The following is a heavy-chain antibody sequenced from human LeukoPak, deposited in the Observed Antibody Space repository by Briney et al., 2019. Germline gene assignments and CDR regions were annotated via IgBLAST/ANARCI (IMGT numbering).Heavy chain of an antibody. D-gene: IGHD3-22*01. CDR3: ARETNYYDKDI. V-gene: IGHV1-18*01. CDR1: GYSFTSYG. J-gene: IGHJ3*02. CDR2: ISAYNGNK. Sequence: ASVKVSCKASGYSFTSYGISWVRQAPGQGLEWMGWISAYNGNKNYAQTLPGRVTMTTDTSTSTAYMELRRLRSDDTAVYYCARETNYYDKDIWGQGTMVTVSS.